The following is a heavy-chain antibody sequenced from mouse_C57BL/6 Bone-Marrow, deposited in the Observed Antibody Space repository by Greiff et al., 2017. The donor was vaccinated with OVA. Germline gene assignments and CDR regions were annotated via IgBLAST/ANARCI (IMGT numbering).Heavy chain of an antibody. D-gene: IGHD2-1*01. CDR2: IYPRSGNT. V-gene: IGHV1-81*01. CDR3: ARGDYGNFHWYFDV. J-gene: IGHJ1*03. CDR1: GYTFTSYG. Sequence: QVQLKQSGAELARPGASVKLSCKASGYTFTSYGISWVKQRTGQGLEWIGEIYPRSGNTYYNEKFKGKATLTADKSSSTAYMELRSLTSEDSAVYFCARGDYGNFHWYFDVWGTGTTVTVSS.